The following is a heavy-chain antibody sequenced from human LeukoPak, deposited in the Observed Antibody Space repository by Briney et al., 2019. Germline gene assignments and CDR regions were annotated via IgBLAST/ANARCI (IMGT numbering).Heavy chain of an antibody. Sequence: PGGSLRLSCAASGFTFSSYAMSWVRQAPGKGLEWVSAISGSGGNTYYADSVKGRFTISRDNSKNTLYLQMNSLRAGDTAVYYCAKVPGGNFFYYYYMDVWGKGTTVTISS. V-gene: IGHV3-23*01. CDR3: AKVPGGNFFYYYYMDV. D-gene: IGHD1-1*01. CDR2: ISGSGGNT. J-gene: IGHJ6*03. CDR1: GFTFSSYA.